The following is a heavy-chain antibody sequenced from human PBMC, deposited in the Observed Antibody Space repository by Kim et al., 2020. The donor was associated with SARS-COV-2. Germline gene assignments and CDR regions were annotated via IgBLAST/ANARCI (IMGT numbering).Heavy chain of an antibody. Sequence: GGSLRLSCAASGFTFSNAWMSWVRQAPGKGLEWVGRIKSKTDGGTTDYAAPVKGRFTISRDDSKNTLYLQMNSLKTEDTAVYYCTTDPSAMTRYYYYYYGMDVWGQGTTVTISS. J-gene: IGHJ6*02. CDR3: TTDPSAMTRYYYYYYGMDV. CDR2: IKSKTDGGTT. D-gene: IGHD2-2*01. CDR1: GFTFSNAW. V-gene: IGHV3-15*01.